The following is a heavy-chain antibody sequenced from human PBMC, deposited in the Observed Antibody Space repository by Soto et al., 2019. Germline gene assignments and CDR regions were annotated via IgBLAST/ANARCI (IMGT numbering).Heavy chain of an antibody. Sequence: EVQLLESGGGLVQPGGSLRLSCAASGFTFSTYAMSWVRQAPGKGLEWVSAIRGSGSNTYYADSVKGRFTISRDDSKSTLYLQMNRLRAEDTAVYYCARDPSHSYYTRFYYFDYWGQGTLVTVSS. D-gene: IGHD1-26*01. CDR3: ARDPSHSYYTRFYYFDY. CDR1: GFTFSTYA. V-gene: IGHV3-23*01. CDR2: IRGSGSNT. J-gene: IGHJ4*02.